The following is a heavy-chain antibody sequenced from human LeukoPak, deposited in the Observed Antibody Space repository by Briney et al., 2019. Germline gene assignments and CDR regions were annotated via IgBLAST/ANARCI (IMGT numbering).Heavy chain of an antibody. CDR2: INEDGSGK. CDR3: NYAWAGRGSGFDS. V-gene: IGHV3-7*03. Sequence: TGGSLRLSCAASGFMFSNYWMSWVRQAPGKGLEGVGNINEDGSGKYYVDSVKGRFTTSRETGNHSLYLQINSLRVEYTALYYWNYAWAGRGSGFDSWGQGTLVTVSS. J-gene: IGHJ4*02. CDR1: GFMFSNYW. D-gene: IGHD6-19*01.